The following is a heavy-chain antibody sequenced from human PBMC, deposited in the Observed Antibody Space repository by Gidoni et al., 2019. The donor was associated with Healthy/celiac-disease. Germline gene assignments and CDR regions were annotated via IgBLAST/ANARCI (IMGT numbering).Heavy chain of an antibody. CDR3: AKDLYSSSSENYYYYYYGMDV. D-gene: IGHD6-6*01. J-gene: IGHJ6*02. Sequence: QVQLVESGGGVVQPGRSLRLSCAASGFTFSSSGMHWVGQAPGKGLEWVAVISYDGSNKYYADSVKGRFTISRDNSKNTLYLQMNSLRAEDTAVYYCAKDLYSSSSENYYYYYYGMDVWGQGTTVTVSS. CDR1: GFTFSSSG. CDR2: ISYDGSNK. V-gene: IGHV3-30*18.